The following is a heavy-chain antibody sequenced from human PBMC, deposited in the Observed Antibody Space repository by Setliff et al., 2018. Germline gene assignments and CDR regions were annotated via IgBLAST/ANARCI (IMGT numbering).Heavy chain of an antibody. D-gene: IGHD3-22*01. CDR2: IYSNGRT. CDR1: GGSISSDSHY. Sequence: SETLSLTCTVSGGSISSDSHYWAWVRQPAGKGLELIGQIYSNGRTYYNPSLKSRLTISLDTSKNQFPLRLNSMTAADTAVYYCARGITSGGYWGQRFLYLDVWGRGTTVTVSS. CDR3: ARGITSGGYWGQRFLYLDV. J-gene: IGHJ6*03. V-gene: IGHV4-61*09.